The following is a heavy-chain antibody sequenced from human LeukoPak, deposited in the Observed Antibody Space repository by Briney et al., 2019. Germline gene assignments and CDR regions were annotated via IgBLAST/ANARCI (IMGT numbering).Heavy chain of an antibody. J-gene: IGHJ5*02. D-gene: IGHD3-3*01. CDR2: IYYSGST. CDR3: ARQHMYYDFWSGYYWFDP. CDR1: GGSISSSSYY. V-gene: IGHV4-39*01. Sequence: SETLSLTCTVSGGSISSSSYYWGWIRQPPGKGLEWIGSIYYSGSTYYNPSLKSRVTISVDMSKNQFSLKLSSVTAADTAVYYCARQHMYYDFWSGYYWFDPWGQGTLVTVSS.